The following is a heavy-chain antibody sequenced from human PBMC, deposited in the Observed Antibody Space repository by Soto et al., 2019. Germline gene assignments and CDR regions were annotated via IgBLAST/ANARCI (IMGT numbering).Heavy chain of an antibody. J-gene: IGHJ4*02. Sequence: EVQLVESGGGLVQPGGSLRLSCAASGFTVSSNYMSWVRQAPGKGLEWVSVIYSGGSTYYADSVKGRFTISRDNSKSTLYLQMNSLRGEDTAVYYCAREKRGRLPPALEYWGQGSLVTVSS. V-gene: IGHV3-66*01. CDR3: AREKRGRLPPALEY. D-gene: IGHD1-26*01. CDR1: GFTVSSNY. CDR2: IYSGGST.